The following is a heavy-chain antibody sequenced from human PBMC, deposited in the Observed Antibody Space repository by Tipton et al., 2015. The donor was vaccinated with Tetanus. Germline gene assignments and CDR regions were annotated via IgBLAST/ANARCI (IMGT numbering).Heavy chain of an antibody. CDR3: VTVNFPNYYHYGTDV. J-gene: IGHJ6*02. D-gene: IGHD1-1*01. CDR2: INHSGNT. V-gene: IGHV4-34*01. Sequence: LRLSCAVYGASFSDYYWSWIRQAPGKGLEWIGEINHSGNTNHNPSLKSRVTLSVDTSKNQFSLKLNSVTAADTAMCYCVTVNFPNYYHYGTDVWGQGTTVTVSS. CDR1: GASFSDYY.